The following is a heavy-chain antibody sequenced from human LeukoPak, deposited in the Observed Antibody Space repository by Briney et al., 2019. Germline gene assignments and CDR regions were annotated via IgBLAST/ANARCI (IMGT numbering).Heavy chain of an antibody. D-gene: IGHD3-22*01. J-gene: IGHJ4*02. CDR1: EFTFISYA. CDR3: AKGDPYYYDSSGYYLGPVDY. CDR2: ICGSGGST. Sequence: PPGGSLRLSCAASEFTFISYAMSWVRQAPGKGLEWVSAICGSGGSTYYEDSVKGRSTISRDNSKNTLYLQIYSLRAEDTAVYYCAKGDPYYYDSSGYYLGPVDYWGQGTLVTVSS. V-gene: IGHV3-23*01.